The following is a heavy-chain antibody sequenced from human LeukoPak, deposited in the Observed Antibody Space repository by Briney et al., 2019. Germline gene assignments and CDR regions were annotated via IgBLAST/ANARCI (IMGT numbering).Heavy chain of an antibody. CDR1: GYTFRSYG. J-gene: IGHJ4*02. CDR2: ISAYNGDT. Sequence: ASVKVSCKASGYTFRSYGISWVRQAPGQRLEWMGWISAYNGDTNYAQSLQGRVTMTTETSTNTAYMELRSLRSDDTALYFCARDKGKWEHWRYFDYWGQGALVTVSS. CDR3: ARDKGKWEHWRYFDY. D-gene: IGHD1-26*01. V-gene: IGHV1-18*01.